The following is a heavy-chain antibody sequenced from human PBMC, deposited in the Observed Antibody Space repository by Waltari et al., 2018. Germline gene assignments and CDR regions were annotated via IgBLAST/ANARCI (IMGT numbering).Heavy chain of an antibody. CDR1: GFTFSSYA. J-gene: IGHJ4*02. CDR2: MSSSGSST. D-gene: IGHD6-13*01. CDR3: AKSPSITAAGLDN. Sequence: EVQLLESGGGLVQPGGSLRLSCAASGFTFSSYAMSWVRQTTGKGLEWVSAMSSSGSSTHYADFVKGRFTISRDNSKNTLYLQLNSLRAEDTAVYYCAKSPSITAAGLDNWGQGTLVTVSS. V-gene: IGHV3-23*01.